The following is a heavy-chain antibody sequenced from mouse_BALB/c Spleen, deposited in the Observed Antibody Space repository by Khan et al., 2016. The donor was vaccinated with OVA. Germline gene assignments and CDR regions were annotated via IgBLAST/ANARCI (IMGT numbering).Heavy chain of an antibody. Sequence: QVQLQQSGPGLVAPSQSLSITCTIAGISLTNYGVHWVRQPPGKGLEWLVVIWRDGITTYNSSLKSRLTISKNNYKSQVFLKMNRLLTDDTAVYFCARQPYYHYNSMDYRGQGTSVSVSS. J-gene: IGHJ4*01. CDR2: IWRDGIT. D-gene: IGHD2-10*01. CDR3: ARQPYYHYNSMDY. CDR1: GISLTNYG. V-gene: IGHV2-6-1*01.